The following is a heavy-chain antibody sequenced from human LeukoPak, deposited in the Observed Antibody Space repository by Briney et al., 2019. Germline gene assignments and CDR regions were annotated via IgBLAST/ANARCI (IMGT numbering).Heavy chain of an antibody. CDR1: GYTFTGYY. J-gene: IGHJ4*02. CDR3: ARDSSLYSSGWRFDY. CDR2: INPNSGGT. V-gene: IGHV1-2*02. Sequence: GASVKVSCKASGYTFTGYYIHWVRQAPGQGLEWMGWINPNSGGTNYAQKFQGRVTMTRDTSISTAYMELSRLRSDDTAVYYCARDSSLYSSGWRFDYWGQGTLVTVSS. D-gene: IGHD6-19*01.